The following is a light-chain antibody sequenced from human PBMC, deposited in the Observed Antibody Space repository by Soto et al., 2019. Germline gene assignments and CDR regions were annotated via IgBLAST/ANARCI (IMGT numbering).Light chain of an antibody. CDR3: QQGYSMPLT. CDR2: AAS. CDR1: HNINNY. V-gene: IGKV1-39*01. Sequence: DIQMTQSPASLSASVGDRVTLTCRASHNINNYLSWYQRKPGKAPKLRIYAASTLQSGVASRFSGSGSATDFTLTINSLQPEDFETYFCQQGYSMPLTFGGGTKVDIK. J-gene: IGKJ4*01.